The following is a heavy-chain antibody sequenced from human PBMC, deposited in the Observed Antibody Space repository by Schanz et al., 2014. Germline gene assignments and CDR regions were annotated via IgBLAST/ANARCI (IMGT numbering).Heavy chain of an antibody. J-gene: IGHJ1*01. CDR3: ARKDTAMVIDALVFQH. CDR2: VNPYAGTT. V-gene: IGHV1-18*04. Sequence: QVQLVQSGAEVKKPGASVKVSCKASGYTFTGYFIHWVRQAPGQGLEWMGWVNPYAGTTKYAQGLQGRVTMTTDTSTSTAYMELRSLRSDDTAVYYCARKDTAMVIDALVFQHWGQGTLVTVSS. CDR1: GYTFTGYF. D-gene: IGHD5-18*01.